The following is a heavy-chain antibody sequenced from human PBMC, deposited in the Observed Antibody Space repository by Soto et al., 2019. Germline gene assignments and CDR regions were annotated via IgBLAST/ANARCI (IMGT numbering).Heavy chain of an antibody. J-gene: IGHJ4*02. D-gene: IGHD3-16*02. Sequence: GGSLRLSCAASGFTFSSYAMSWVRQAPGKGLEWVSAISGSGGSTYYADSVKGRFTISRDNSKNTLYLQMNSLRAEDTAVYYCASDSGYDAGGIMITFGGVIVIGTFGYWGQGTLVTVSS. V-gene: IGHV3-23*01. CDR1: GFTFSSYA. CDR3: ASDSGYDAGGIMITFGGVIVIGTFGY. CDR2: ISGSGGST.